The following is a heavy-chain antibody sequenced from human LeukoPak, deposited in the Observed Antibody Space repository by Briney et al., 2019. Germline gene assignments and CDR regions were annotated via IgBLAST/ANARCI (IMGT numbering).Heavy chain of an antibody. Sequence: SETLSLTCTVSGGSVSSGSYYWSWIRQPPGKGLEWIGYIYYSGSTNYNPSLKNRVTISVDTSKNQFSLKLSSVTAADTAVYYCARGGARTYYYYYGMDVWGKGTTVTVSS. CDR1: GGSVSSGSYY. D-gene: IGHD1-26*01. V-gene: IGHV4-61*01. CDR3: ARGGARTYYYYYGMDV. J-gene: IGHJ6*04. CDR2: IYYSGST.